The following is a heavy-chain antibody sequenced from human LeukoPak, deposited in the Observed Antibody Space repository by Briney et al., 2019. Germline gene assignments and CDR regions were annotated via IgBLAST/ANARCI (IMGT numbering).Heavy chain of an antibody. CDR2: ISDSGGRT. V-gene: IGHV3-23*01. D-gene: IGHD3-22*01. CDR3: AKRGVVIRVILVGFHKEAYYFDS. Sequence: GGSLRLSCAVSGITLSNYGMSWVRQAPGKGLEWVAGISDSGGRTNYADSVKGRFTISRDNPKNTLYLQMNSLRAEDTAVYFCAKRGVVIRVILVGFHKEAYYFDSWGQGALVPSPQ. CDR1: GITLSNYG. J-gene: IGHJ4*02.